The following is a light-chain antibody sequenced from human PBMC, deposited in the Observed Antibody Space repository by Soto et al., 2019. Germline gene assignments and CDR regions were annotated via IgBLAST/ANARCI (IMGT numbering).Light chain of an antibody. CDR1: SSNIGKNF. V-gene: IGLV1-47*01. J-gene: IGLJ7*01. CDR3: AAWDDGLSGPYAV. Sequence: QSVLTQPPSVSGTPGQRVTISCSGSSSNIGKNFVFWFQQVPGMAPKLLIYKDNQRPSGVPDRFSVSKSGTSASLAISGLRSEDEADYYCAAWDDGLSGPYAVFGGRTQLTVL. CDR2: KDN.